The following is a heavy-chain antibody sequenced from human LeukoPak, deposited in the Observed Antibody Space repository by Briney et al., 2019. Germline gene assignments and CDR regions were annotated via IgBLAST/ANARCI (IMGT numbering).Heavy chain of an antibody. CDR1: GFTFSDYY. V-gene: IGHV3-11*01. CDR3: ARNYAFWSGYQYYFDY. CDR2: ISSSGSTI. J-gene: IGHJ4*02. Sequence: GGSLRLSCAASGFTFSDYYMSWIRQAPGKGLEWVSYISSSGSTIYYADSVKGRFTISRDNAKNSLYLQMNSLRAEDTAVYYCARNYAFWSGYQYYFDYWGQGTLVNVSS. D-gene: IGHD3-3*01.